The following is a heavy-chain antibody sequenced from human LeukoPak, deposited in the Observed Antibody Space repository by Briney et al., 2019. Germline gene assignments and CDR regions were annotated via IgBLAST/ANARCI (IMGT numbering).Heavy chain of an antibody. CDR2: ISGSGGST. D-gene: IGHD3-22*01. V-gene: IGHV3-23*01. Sequence: GGSLRLSCAASGFTFSSYAMSWVRQAPGKGLEWVSAISGSGGSTYYADSVKGRFTISRDNSKNTLYLQMNSLRAEDTAVYYCAKESVYYDSSGYYYMYFDYWGQGTLVTVS. CDR3: AKESVYYDSSGYYYMYFDY. CDR1: GFTFSSYA. J-gene: IGHJ4*02.